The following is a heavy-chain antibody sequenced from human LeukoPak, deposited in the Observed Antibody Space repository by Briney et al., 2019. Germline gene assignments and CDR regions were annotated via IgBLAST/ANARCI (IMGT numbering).Heavy chain of an antibody. CDR2: ISYDGSNK. V-gene: IGHV3-30*03. J-gene: IGHJ4*02. D-gene: IGHD3-22*01. Sequence: GGSLRPSCAASGFTFSSYGMHWVRQAPGKGLEWVAVISYDGSNKYYADSVKGRFTISRDNSKNTLYLQMNSLRAEDTAVYYCARSPDYDSSGYYVYWGQGTLVTVSS. CDR3: ARSPDYDSSGYYVY. CDR1: GFTFSSYG.